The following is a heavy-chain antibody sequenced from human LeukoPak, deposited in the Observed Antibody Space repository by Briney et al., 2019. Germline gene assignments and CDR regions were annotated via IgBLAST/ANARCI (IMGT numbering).Heavy chain of an antibody. D-gene: IGHD3-22*01. V-gene: IGHV3-30-3*01. CDR2: ISYDGSNK. CDR3: AKGTYYYDNYYYGMDV. J-gene: IGHJ6*02. Sequence: TGRSLRLSCAASGFTFSSYAMHWVRQAPGKGLEWVAVISYDGSNKYYADSVKGRFTISRDNSKNTLYLQMNSLRAEDTAVYYCAKGTYYYDNYYYGMDVWGQGTTVTVSS. CDR1: GFTFSSYA.